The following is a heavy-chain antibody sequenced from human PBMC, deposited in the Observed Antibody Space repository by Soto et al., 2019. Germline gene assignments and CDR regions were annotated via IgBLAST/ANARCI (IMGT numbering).Heavy chain of an antibody. CDR2: ISDSGDTT. J-gene: IGHJ4*02. V-gene: IGHV3-23*01. CDR3: AKDNPGTPSFDD. CDR1: GFTIRSYA. Sequence: EVQLLESGGGLVQPGGSLRLSCAASGFTIRSYAMSCVRQAPGKGLEWVSDISDSGDTTHYADSVKGRFTISSDTSKNTLYLHMNALRAADTAVYDCAKDNPGTPSFDDWGRGTPVAVSS.